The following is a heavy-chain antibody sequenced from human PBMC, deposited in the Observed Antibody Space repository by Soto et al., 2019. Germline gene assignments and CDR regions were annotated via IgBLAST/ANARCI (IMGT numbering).Heavy chain of an antibody. CDR1: GFTFSTYA. CDR2: ITAGGTGT. V-gene: IGHV3-23*01. J-gene: IGHJ4*02. CDR3: AKGGGRYCTGGSCYSAS. D-gene: IGHD2-15*01. Sequence: ESGGGLIQPGGSLGLSCAASGFTFSTYAMNWVRQAPGKGLEWVSAITAGGTGTYYADSVKGRFTISRDNSKNTLYLHMNSLKAEDTALYYCAKGGGRYCTGGSCYSASWGQGTLVTVSS.